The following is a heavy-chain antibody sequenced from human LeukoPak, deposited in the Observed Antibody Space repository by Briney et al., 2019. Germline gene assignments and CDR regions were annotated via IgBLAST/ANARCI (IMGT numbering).Heavy chain of an antibody. CDR3: ARGGVYYGSGSYYNVDY. V-gene: IGHV3-33*01. CDR1: GFTFSSYG. J-gene: IGHJ4*02. Sequence: GGSLRLSCAASGFTFSSYGMHWVRQAPGKGLEWVAVIWYDGSNKYYADSVKGRFTISRDNSKNTLYLQMNSLRAEDTAVYYCARGGVYYGSGSYYNVDYWGQGTLVTVSS. D-gene: IGHD3-10*01. CDR2: IWYDGSNK.